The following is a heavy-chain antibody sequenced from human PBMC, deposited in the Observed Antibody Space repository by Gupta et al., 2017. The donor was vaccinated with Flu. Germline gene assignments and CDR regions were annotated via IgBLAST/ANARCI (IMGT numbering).Heavy chain of an antibody. V-gene: IGHV1-2*02. Sequence: QVQLAQSGAEVKKPGASVKVSCKASGYTFTGYYMHWVRQAPGQGLEWMGWINPNSGGTNYAQKFQGRVTMTRDTSISTAYMELSRLRSDDTAVYYCARDYDILTGYYLGPRTYYYYGMDVWGQGTTVTVSS. CDR2: INPNSGGT. CDR3: ARDYDILTGYYLGPRTYYYYGMDV. D-gene: IGHD3-9*01. CDR1: GYTFTGYY. J-gene: IGHJ6*02.